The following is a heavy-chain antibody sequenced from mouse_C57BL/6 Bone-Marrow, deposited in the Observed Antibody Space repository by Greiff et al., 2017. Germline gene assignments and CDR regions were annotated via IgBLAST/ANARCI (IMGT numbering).Heavy chain of an antibody. CDR2: IYPGDGDT. D-gene: IGHD2-9*01. CDR3: ARSYYGYDLYYFDY. V-gene: IGHV1-82*01. Sequence: VQLQQSGPELVKPGASVKISCKASGYAFSSSWMNWVKQRPGKGLEWIGRIYPGDGDTNYNGKFKGKATLTADKSSSTAYMLLSSLTSEDSAVYFCARSYYGYDLYYFDYWGQGTTLTVSS. J-gene: IGHJ2*01. CDR1: GYAFSSSW.